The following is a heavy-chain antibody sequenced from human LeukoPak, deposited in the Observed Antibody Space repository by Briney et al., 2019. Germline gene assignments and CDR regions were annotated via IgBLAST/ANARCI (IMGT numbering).Heavy chain of an antibody. CDR3: TLLNDYSSTWYTY. J-gene: IGHJ4*02. CDR1: GFTFSNAW. Sequence: GGSLRLSCAASGFTFSNAWMSWVRQAPGKGLEWVGRIRSKANSYATAYAASVKGRFTISRDDSNNTAYLQMNSLKSEDTAVYYCTLLNDYSSTWYTYWGQGTLVTVSS. CDR2: IRSKANSYAT. V-gene: IGHV3-73*01. D-gene: IGHD6-13*01.